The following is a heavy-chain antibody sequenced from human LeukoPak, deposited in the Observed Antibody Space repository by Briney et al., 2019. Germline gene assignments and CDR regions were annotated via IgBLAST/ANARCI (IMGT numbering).Heavy chain of an antibody. J-gene: IGHJ4*02. Sequence: ASVKVSCKASGYTFTSYAIHWVRQAPGQRLEWMGWISAGNGNTKYSQNFQGRVTFISNTSATTAFMELSSLRSEDAAVYYCAIYYYDSSGSYFDYWGQGTLVTVSS. V-gene: IGHV1-3*01. CDR1: GYTFTSYA. CDR3: AIYYYDSSGSYFDY. D-gene: IGHD3-22*01. CDR2: ISAGNGNT.